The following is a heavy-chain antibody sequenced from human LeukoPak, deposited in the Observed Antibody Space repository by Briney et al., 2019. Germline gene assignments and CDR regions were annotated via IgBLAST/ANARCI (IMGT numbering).Heavy chain of an antibody. CDR1: GFTFSSYE. J-gene: IGHJ4*02. Sequence: GGSLRLSCAASGFTFSSYEMNWVRQAPGKGLEWISDISSSASTTNYADPVTGRFTISRDNAKNSLFLQMNSLRAEDTALYYCARLSCDNMTGSLSSTYFDYWGPGTLVTVSS. D-gene: IGHD3-9*01. V-gene: IGHV3-48*03. CDR2: ISSSASTT. CDR3: ARLSCDNMTGSLSSTYFDY.